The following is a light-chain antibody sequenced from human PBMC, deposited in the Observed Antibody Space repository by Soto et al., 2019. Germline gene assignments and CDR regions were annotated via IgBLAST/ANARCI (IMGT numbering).Light chain of an antibody. Sequence: QPVLTQSPSASASLGASVKLTCTLSSGHSSYAIAWHQQQPEKGPRYLMKLDSDGSHSKGDGIPDRFSGSSSGAERYLTISSLQSEDEADYYCQTWGTAIHDVVFGGGTKLTVL. V-gene: IGLV4-69*01. J-gene: IGLJ2*01. CDR3: QTWGTAIHDVV. CDR1: SGHSSYA. CDR2: LDSDGSH.